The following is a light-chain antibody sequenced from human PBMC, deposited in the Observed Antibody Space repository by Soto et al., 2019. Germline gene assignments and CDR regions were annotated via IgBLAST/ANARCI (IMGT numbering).Light chain of an antibody. CDR3: SSYTSTKVL. CDR2: EVS. CDR1: SSDVGTYNF. V-gene: IGLV2-14*01. J-gene: IGLJ2*01. Sequence: QSALTQPASVSGSPGLSVTISCTGTSSDVGTYNFVSWYQQHPGKVPKLMIYEVSERPSGVSHRFSGSKSGNTASLTISGLQAEDEADYYCSSYTSTKVLFGGGTKVTVL.